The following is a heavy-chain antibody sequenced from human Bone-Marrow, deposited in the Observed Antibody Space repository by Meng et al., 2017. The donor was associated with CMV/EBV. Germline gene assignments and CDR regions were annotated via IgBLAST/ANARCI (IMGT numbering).Heavy chain of an antibody. CDR2: IYSGGST. CDR1: GFTVSSNY. D-gene: IGHD4-23*01. V-gene: IGHV3-53*01. J-gene: IGHJ3*02. Sequence: GGSLRLSCAASGFTVSSNYMSWVRKAPGKGLEWVSVIYSGGSTYYADSVKGRFTISRDNSKNTLYLQMNSLRAEDTAVYYCARDGGGKGIAFDIWGQGTMVTVSS. CDR3: ARDGGGKGIAFDI.